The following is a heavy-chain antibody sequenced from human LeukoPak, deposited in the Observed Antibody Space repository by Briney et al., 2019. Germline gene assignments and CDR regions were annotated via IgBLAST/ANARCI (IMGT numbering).Heavy chain of an antibody. CDR2: IKQDGSDK. Sequence: PGGSLRLSCAGSGLTLSSYAMSWVRQAPGKGLEWVANIKQDGSDKSYVDSVKGRFTISRDNAKNSLFLQMNSLRVDDTAVYYCAKARPDYYDITGYPNYFDYWGQGTLAAVSS. CDR1: GLTLSSYA. D-gene: IGHD3-22*01. CDR3: AKARPDYYDITGYPNYFDY. J-gene: IGHJ4*02. V-gene: IGHV3-7*01.